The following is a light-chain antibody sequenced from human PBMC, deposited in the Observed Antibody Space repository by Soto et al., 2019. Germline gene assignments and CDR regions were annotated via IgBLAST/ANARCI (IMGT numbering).Light chain of an antibody. CDR1: QSGDTTF. J-gene: IGKJ1*01. V-gene: IGKV3-20*01. CDR2: GAS. Sequence: EIVLTQSPGSLSLSPGQRATLSCRASQSGDTTFFAWYQNKPGQAPRLLIYGASKRATGIPDRFSGSGSGTDFTLIISRLEPEDFAVYYCQQYMSSVTFGQGTKVEIK. CDR3: QQYMSSVT.